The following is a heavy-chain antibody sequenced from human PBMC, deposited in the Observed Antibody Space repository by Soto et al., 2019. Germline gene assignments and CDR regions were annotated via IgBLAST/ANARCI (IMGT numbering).Heavy chain of an antibody. CDR1: GGSISNYY. D-gene: IGHD5-18*01. V-gene: IGHV4-59*01. Sequence: SSETLSLTCTVSGGSISNYYWSWIRQPPGRGLEWIGHIFYSGSTNYNPALKSRVTISVDTSKSQFSLKLSSVTAADTAVYYCAKDSGYNYGYFRWFDPWGQGTLGTVSS. J-gene: IGHJ5*02. CDR2: IFYSGST. CDR3: AKDSGYNYGYFRWFDP.